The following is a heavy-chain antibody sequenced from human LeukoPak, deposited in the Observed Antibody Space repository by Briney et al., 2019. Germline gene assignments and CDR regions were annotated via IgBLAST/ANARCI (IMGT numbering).Heavy chain of an antibody. CDR1: GFTVSSNY. Sequence: GGSLRLSCAASGFTVSSNYMNWVRQAPGKGLEWVAIIYSDGDTYYTDSVKGRFTISRDNSKNTLYLQLNSLRAEDTAMYYCARHQGGWITGGFDIWGKGTLVTVSS. CDR2: IYSDGDT. J-gene: IGHJ3*02. V-gene: IGHV3-66*04. CDR3: ARHQGGWITGGFDI. D-gene: IGHD2-2*03.